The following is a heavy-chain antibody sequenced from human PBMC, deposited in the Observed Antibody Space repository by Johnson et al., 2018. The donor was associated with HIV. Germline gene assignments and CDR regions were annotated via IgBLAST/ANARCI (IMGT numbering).Heavy chain of an antibody. J-gene: IGHJ3*02. V-gene: IGHV3-9*01. D-gene: IGHD1-26*01. CDR3: AKDAGWSIVGATDGRDAFDI. CDR2: ISWNSGRI. CDR1: GFSFDDYA. Sequence: VQLVESVGGLVQPGRSLRLSCAASGFSFDDYAMHWVRQAPGKGLEWVSGISWNSGRIGYADSVKGRFTISRDNAKNSLYLQMNSLRAEDTALYYCAKDAGWSIVGATDGRDAFDIWGQGTMVTVSS.